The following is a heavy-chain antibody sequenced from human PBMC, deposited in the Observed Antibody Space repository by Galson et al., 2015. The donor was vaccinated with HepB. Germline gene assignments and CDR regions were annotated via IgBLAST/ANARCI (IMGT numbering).Heavy chain of an antibody. CDR1: GYTFTSYG. CDR2: ISAYNGNT. CDR3: AREGGEMATVIRSDDGPNFDY. Sequence: SVKVSCKASGYTFTSYGISWVRQAPGQGLEWMGWISAYNGNTNYAQKLQGRVTMTTDTSTSTAYMELRSLRSDDTAVYYCAREGGEMATVIRSDDGPNFDYWGQGTLVTVSS. J-gene: IGHJ4*02. V-gene: IGHV1-18*01. D-gene: IGHD5-24*01.